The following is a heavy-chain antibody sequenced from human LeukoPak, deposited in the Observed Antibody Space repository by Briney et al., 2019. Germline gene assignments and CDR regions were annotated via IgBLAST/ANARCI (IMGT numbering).Heavy chain of an antibody. CDR2: VHDSGST. D-gene: IGHD6-6*01. J-gene: IGHJ6*03. Sequence: SETLSLTCSVYGGSITTYYWSWIRQPPGKGLEWIGYVHDSGSTNYSPPLKRRATISMDMSRNQFSLRLNSVTAADTAVYYCARLSFAALQGVPYYYHYMGVWGKGTTVIVS. CDR1: GGSITTYY. V-gene: IGHV4-59*01. CDR3: ARLSFAALQGVPYYYHYMGV.